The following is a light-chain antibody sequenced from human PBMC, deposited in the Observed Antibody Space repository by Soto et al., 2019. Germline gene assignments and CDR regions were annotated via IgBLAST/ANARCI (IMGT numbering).Light chain of an antibody. CDR3: QQYSTYGT. J-gene: IGKJ4*02. V-gene: IGKV1-5*03. CDR1: QSINNW. CDR2: RAS. Sequence: DIQMTQSPSTLSAFVGDRVTITCRASQSINNWLAWYQQKPGKAPKLLIYRASTIESGVPSRFSGSGSGTEFTLTISSLQPDDFATYYCQQYSTYGTFGRGTKVEIK.